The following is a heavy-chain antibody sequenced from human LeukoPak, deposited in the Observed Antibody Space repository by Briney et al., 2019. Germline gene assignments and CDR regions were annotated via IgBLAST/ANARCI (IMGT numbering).Heavy chain of an antibody. Sequence: SETLSLTCIVSGGSISSYYWSWIRQPPGKGLEWIGYIYYSGSTNYNPSLKSRVTISVDTSKNQFSLKPSSVTAADTAVYYCARHREMATSLDYWGQGTLVTVSS. CDR1: GGSISSYY. D-gene: IGHD5-24*01. V-gene: IGHV4-59*08. J-gene: IGHJ4*02. CDR2: IYYSGST. CDR3: ARHREMATSLDY.